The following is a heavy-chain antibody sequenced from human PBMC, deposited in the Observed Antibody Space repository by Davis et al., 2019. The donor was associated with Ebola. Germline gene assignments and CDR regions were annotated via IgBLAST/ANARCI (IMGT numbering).Heavy chain of an antibody. CDR3: AIGDRIAARPRYYYGMDV. CDR1: GGTFSSYA. CDR2: IIPIFGTA. D-gene: IGHD6-6*01. V-gene: IGHV1-69*06. Sequence: SVKVSCKASGGTFSSYAISWVRQAPGQGLEWMGGIIPIFGTANYAQKFQGRVTITADKSTSTAYMELSSLRSEDTAVYYCAIGDRIAARPRYYYGMDVWGQGTTVTVSS. J-gene: IGHJ6*02.